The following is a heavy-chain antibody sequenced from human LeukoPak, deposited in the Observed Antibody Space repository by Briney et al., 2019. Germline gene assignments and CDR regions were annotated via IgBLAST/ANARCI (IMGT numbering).Heavy chain of an antibody. CDR2: IYYSGST. CDR3: ARAAGYDYDILTGYRSDWFDP. CDR1: GGSISSGGYS. J-gene: IGHJ5*02. D-gene: IGHD3-9*01. V-gene: IGHV4-30-2*03. Sequence: PSQTLSLTCAVSGGSISSGGYSWSWIRQPPGKGLEWIGYIYYSGSTYYNPSLKSRVTISVDTSKNQFSLKLSSVTAADTAVYYCARAAGYDYDILTGYRSDWFDPWGQGTLVTVSS.